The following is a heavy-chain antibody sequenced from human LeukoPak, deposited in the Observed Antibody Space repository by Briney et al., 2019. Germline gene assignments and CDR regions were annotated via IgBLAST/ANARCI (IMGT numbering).Heavy chain of an antibody. D-gene: IGHD1-20*01. Sequence: QPGRSLRLSCAASGFTFSSYGMCWVRQAPGKGLEWVSAIRGSGGTTYYADSVKGRFTISRDNSKNTLYLQMNSLRAEDTAVYYCAKDTGRITITVPKDAFDIWGQGTMVTVSS. CDR2: IRGSGGTT. V-gene: IGHV3-23*01. J-gene: IGHJ3*02. CDR3: AKDTGRITITVPKDAFDI. CDR1: GFTFSSYG.